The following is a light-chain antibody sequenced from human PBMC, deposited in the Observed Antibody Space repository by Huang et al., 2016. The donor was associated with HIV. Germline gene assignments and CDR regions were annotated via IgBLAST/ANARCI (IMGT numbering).Light chain of an antibody. CDR2: NAS. CDR3: HQSSTLPLT. V-gene: IGKV6-21*02. J-gene: IGKJ4*01. CDR1: KSIGKS. Sequence: EIVLTQSPDFQSVTPMEKVTITCRASKSIGKSLHWYQKKPDQSPKIVIKNASQSNSGVPSRFSGSGSGTDFNLTIKSLEAEDAATYYCHQSSTLPLTFGAGTKVEIK.